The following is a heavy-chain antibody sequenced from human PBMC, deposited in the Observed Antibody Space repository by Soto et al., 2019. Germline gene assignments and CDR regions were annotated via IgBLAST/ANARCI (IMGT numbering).Heavy chain of an antibody. CDR2: ISYDGNNK. CDR1: GFSLSNNG. CDR3: AKGGSGNYLTYYYYYGMDV. D-gene: IGHD3-22*01. Sequence: LRLSCAASGFSLSNNGMHWVRQAPGKGLEWVAVISYDGNNKYYADSVKGRFTISRDNSKNTVYLEMNNLRAEDTAMYYCAKGGSGNYLTYYYYYGMDVWGQGTTVTVSS. V-gene: IGHV3-30*18. J-gene: IGHJ6*02.